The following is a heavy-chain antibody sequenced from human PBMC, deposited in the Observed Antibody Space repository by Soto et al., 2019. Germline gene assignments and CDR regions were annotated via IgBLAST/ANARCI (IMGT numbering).Heavy chain of an antibody. J-gene: IGHJ4*02. Sequence: QVQLQESGPGLVKPSETLSLTCTVSGVSISSYYWSWIRQPPGKGLEWIGYIYYSENTNDNPSLKSCITLSEDTSKNQFSLKLSSVTAADTAVYYCARDRAYYDSSGLYFDYWRQGSLVTVSS. CDR2: IYYSENT. D-gene: IGHD3-22*01. CDR1: GVSISSYY. V-gene: IGHV4-59*01. CDR3: ARDRAYYDSSGLYFDY.